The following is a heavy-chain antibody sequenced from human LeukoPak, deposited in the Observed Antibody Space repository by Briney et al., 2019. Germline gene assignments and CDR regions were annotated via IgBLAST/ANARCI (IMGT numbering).Heavy chain of an antibody. Sequence: GASVKVSCKASGGTFSSYTISWVRQAPGQGLEWMGRIIPILGLANYAQKFQGRVTITADKSTSTAYMELSSLRSEDTAVYYCARANLYYYDSSGHYGGDFDYWGQGTLVTVSS. J-gene: IGHJ4*02. CDR3: ARANLYYYDSSGHYGGDFDY. D-gene: IGHD3-22*01. V-gene: IGHV1-69*02. CDR2: IIPILGLA. CDR1: GGTFSSYT.